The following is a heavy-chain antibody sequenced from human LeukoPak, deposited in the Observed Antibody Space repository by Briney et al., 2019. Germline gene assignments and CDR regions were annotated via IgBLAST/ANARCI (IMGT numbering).Heavy chain of an antibody. D-gene: IGHD3-16*02. Sequence: GGSLRLSCAASGLSFSAYTMNWVRQAPGKAMEWVSSITSSGTYTFYADSVKGRFTISRDNAKNSLYLQMDSLGPEDTAVYYCARDAYVWGSYRPYFDYWGQGTLVTVSS. CDR1: GLSFSAYT. J-gene: IGHJ4*02. CDR2: ITSSGTYT. CDR3: ARDAYVWGSYRPYFDY. V-gene: IGHV3-21*01.